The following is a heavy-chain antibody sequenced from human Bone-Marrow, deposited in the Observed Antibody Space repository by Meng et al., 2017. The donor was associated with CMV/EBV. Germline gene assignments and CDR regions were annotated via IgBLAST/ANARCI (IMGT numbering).Heavy chain of an antibody. CDR3: TRDYTGTGKYYFDY. CDR1: GFTFGDYA. CDR2: IRSKAYGGTT. Sequence: GESLKISCTASGFTFGDYAMSWVRQAPGKGLEWVGFIRSKAYGGTTEYAASVKGRFTISRDDSKSIAYLQMNSLKTEDTAVYYCTRDYTGTGKYYFDYWGQGTTVTVSS. D-gene: IGHD1-1*01. V-gene: IGHV3-49*04. J-gene: IGHJ4*03.